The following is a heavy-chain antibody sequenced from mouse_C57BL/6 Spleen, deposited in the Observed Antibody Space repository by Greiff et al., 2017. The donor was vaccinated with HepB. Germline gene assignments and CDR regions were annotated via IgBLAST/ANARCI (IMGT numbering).Heavy chain of an antibody. V-gene: IGHV1-78*01. J-gene: IGHJ2*01. Sequence: VQLVESDAELVKPGASVKISCKVSGYTFTDHTIHWMKQRPEQGLEWIGYIYPRDGSTKNNEKFKGKATLTADKSSSTAYMQLNSLTSEDSAVYFCARLDHGSIYYFDYWGQGTTLTVSS. CDR1: GYTFTDHT. D-gene: IGHD1-1*01. CDR3: ARLDHGSIYYFDY. CDR2: IYPRDGST.